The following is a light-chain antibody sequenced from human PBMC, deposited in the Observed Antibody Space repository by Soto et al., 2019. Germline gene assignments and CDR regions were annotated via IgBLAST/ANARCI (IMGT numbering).Light chain of an antibody. CDR3: QQYDASPLT. V-gene: IGKV3-20*01. J-gene: IGKJ3*01. Sequence: EIVLTQSPGTLSLSPGERATLSCRARQTLSTNSLAWYQQRLGQTPRLLIYAASTRDTDIPDRFNGSGSGTDFALTISRLEPEDFALYYCQQYDASPLTFGPGTKVDVK. CDR1: QTLSTNS. CDR2: AAS.